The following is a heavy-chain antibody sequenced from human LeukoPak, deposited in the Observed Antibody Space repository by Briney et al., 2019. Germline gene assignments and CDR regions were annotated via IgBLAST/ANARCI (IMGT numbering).Heavy chain of an antibody. CDR3: AKDLAAGTTGGDWFDP. J-gene: IGHJ5*02. Sequence: GGSLRLSCAASGFIFSSYGMHWFRQAPGKGLEWVAFIRYDGSNKYYADSVKGRFTISRDNSKNTLYLQMNSLRAEDTAVYYCAKDLAAGTTGGDWFDPWGQGTLVTVSS. CDR1: GFIFSSYG. V-gene: IGHV3-30*02. CDR2: IRYDGSNK. D-gene: IGHD1-7*01.